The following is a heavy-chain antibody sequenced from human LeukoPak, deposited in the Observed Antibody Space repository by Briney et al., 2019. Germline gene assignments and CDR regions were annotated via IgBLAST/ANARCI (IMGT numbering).Heavy chain of an antibody. CDR2: ISGSGGST. CDR1: GFTFSSYA. CDR3: ASSVSGSSWPPPWGYYYGMDV. Sequence: GGSLRLSCAASGFTFSSYAMSWVRQAPGKGLEWVSAISGSGGSTYYADSVKGRFTISRDNAKNSLYLQMNSLRAEDTAAYYCASSVSGSSWPPPWGYYYGMDVWGQGTTVTVSS. D-gene: IGHD6-13*01. V-gene: IGHV3-23*01. J-gene: IGHJ6*02.